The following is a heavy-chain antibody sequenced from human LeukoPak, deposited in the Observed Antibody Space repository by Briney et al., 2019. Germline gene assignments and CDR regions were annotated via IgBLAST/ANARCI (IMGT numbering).Heavy chain of an antibody. CDR3: GRDPSRGSYGAYYYYYMDV. CDR2: ISGSGGST. J-gene: IGHJ6*03. D-gene: IGHD1-26*01. V-gene: IGHV3-23*01. Sequence: GGSLTLSCTASGVTISSYAMSWVRQPPGKGLEWFSAISGSGGSTPYADSVKGLFAISTDNPKSSLYLQVNRPNAEDTAGYEFGRDPSRGSYGAYYYYYMDVWGKGTTVTISS. CDR1: GVTISSYA.